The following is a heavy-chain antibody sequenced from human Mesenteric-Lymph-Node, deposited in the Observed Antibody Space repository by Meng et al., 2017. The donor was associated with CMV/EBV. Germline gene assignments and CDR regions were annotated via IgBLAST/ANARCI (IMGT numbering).Heavy chain of an antibody. V-gene: IGHV4-61*01. CDR1: GGSISSSSYY. J-gene: IGHJ4*02. CDR2: IYYSGST. CDR3: ARDDYGGFDY. D-gene: IGHD4-17*01. Sequence: SETLSLTCTVSGGSISSSSYYWSWIRQPPGKGLEWIGYIYYSGSTNYNPSLKSRVTISVDTSKNQFSLKLSSVTAADTAVYYCARDDYGGFDYWGQGTLVTVSS.